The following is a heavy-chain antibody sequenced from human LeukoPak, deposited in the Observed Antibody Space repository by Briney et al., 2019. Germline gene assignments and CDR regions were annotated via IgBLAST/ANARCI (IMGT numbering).Heavy chain of an antibody. D-gene: IGHD6-13*01. J-gene: IGHJ4*02. CDR3: AREDEGQLDY. CDR2: IYYSGST. Sequence: SETLSLTCTVSGGSISSYYWSWIRQPPGKGLEWIGYIYYSGSTNYNPSLKSRVTISVDTSKNQFSLKLSSVTAADTAVYYCAREDEGQLDYWGQGTLVTVSS. CDR1: GGSISSYY. V-gene: IGHV4-59*01.